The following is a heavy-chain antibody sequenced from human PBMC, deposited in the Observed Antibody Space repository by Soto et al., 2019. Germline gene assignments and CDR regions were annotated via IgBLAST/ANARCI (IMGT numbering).Heavy chain of an antibody. D-gene: IGHD3-10*02. CDR1: GFTISECS. CDR2: ITIRTGNV. CDR3: VRDQDLYINMFHAGL. J-gene: IGHJ6*01. Sequence: PGGPVRLSCEASGFTISECSMNWVRQAPGKGLEWLAYITIRTGNVLYADSVRGRFTISADNAENSVILQMNSLRDEDSAVYFCVRDQDLYINMFHAGLWGQGTSGTVSS. V-gene: IGHV3-48*02.